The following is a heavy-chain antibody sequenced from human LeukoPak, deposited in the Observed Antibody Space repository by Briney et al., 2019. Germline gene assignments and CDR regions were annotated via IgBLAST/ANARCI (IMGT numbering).Heavy chain of an antibody. CDR1: GFTFSSYW. Sequence: GSLRLSCAASGFTFSSYWMSWVRQAPGKGLEWVSSISSSSSYIYYADSVKGRFTVSRDNAKNSVYLQMNSLRAEDTAVYYCARDKWLTTTHYFDYWGQGTLVTVSS. CDR3: ARDKWLTTTHYFDY. J-gene: IGHJ4*02. CDR2: ISSSSSYI. V-gene: IGHV3-21*01. D-gene: IGHD4-11*01.